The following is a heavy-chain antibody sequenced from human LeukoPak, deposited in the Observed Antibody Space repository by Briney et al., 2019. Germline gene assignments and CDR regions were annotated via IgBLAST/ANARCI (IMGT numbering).Heavy chain of an antibody. V-gene: IGHV1-69*05. J-gene: IGHJ4*02. CDR3: ARGDMGYSSGWYDY. CDR1: GGTFSSYA. Sequence: SVKVSCKASGGTFSSYAISWVRQAPGQGLEWMGGIIPIFGTANYAQKFQGRVTMTRDTSISTAYMELSRLRSEDTAVYYCARGDMGYSSGWYDYWGQGTLVTVSS. CDR2: IIPIFGTA. D-gene: IGHD6-19*01.